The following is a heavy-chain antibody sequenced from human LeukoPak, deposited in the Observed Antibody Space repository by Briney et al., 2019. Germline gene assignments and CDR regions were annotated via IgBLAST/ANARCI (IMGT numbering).Heavy chain of an antibody. V-gene: IGHV1-2*02. Sequence: RASVKVSCKASGYTFSAYYMYWVREAPGQGLEWMGWINPNTGDTNYAQNFQGRVTMTRDTSISTVYMEVSRLRSDDTAVYYCARSCGGDCYILDSWGQGTLVTVSP. CDR3: ARSCGGDCYILDS. D-gene: IGHD2-21*02. CDR2: INPNTGDT. CDR1: GYTFSAYY. J-gene: IGHJ4*02.